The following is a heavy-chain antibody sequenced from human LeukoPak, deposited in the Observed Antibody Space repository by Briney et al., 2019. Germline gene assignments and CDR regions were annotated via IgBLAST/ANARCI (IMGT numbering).Heavy chain of an antibody. CDR2: TVSRGTT. D-gene: IGHD2-2*01. CDR3: AKGRKSYQLLYFDY. CDR1: GFTFTSDA. J-gene: IGHJ4*02. V-gene: IGHV3-23*01. Sequence: PGGSLRLSCVASGFTFTSDAMNWVRQAPGKGLEWVSSTVSRGTTQYADSVKGRFTVSRDTSKNTLYLQMNSLRADDTAVYYCAKGRKSYQLLYFDYWGQGTLVAVSS.